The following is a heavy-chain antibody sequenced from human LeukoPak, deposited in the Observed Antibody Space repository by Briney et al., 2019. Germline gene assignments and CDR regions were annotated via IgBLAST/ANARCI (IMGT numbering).Heavy chain of an antibody. J-gene: IGHJ4*02. Sequence: GSLRLSCSASGFPFNSYAMSRVRQAPGKGLEWVSAISGSGGSTYYADSVKGRFTISRDNSKNTLYPQMNSLRAEDTAVYYCAKDQRGMTTVTTVFDYWGQGTLVTVSS. CDR1: GFPFNSYA. V-gene: IGHV3-23*01. CDR3: AKDQRGMTTVTTVFDY. CDR2: ISGSGGST. D-gene: IGHD4-17*01.